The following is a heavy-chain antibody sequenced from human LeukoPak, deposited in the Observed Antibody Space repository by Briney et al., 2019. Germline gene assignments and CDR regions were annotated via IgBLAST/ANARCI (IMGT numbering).Heavy chain of an antibody. CDR1: GFTFGSYA. CDR2: IGASGADT. V-gene: IGHV3-23*01. Sequence: GGSLRLSCEASGFTFGSYAMTWVRQTPGKGLDWVSVIGASGADTYYADSVKGRLTISRDNAKNTLYLHMSSLRAEDTAVYFCARRPRDSSGYYLGAFHAWGQGTTVTVSS. CDR3: ARRPRDSSGYYLGAFHA. D-gene: IGHD3-22*01. J-gene: IGHJ3*01.